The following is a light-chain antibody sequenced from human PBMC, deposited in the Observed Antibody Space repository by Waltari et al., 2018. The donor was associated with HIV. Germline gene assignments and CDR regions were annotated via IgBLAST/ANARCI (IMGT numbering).Light chain of an antibody. CDR2: GNN. V-gene: IGLV1-40*01. CDR1: SPNIGAGYD. CDR3: QSYDSSLSGSWV. Sequence: QSVLTQPPSVSGAPGQRVTFSCTGSSPNIGAGYDVHWYQQLPGTAPKLLIYGNNNRPSGVPDRFSGSKSGTSASLAITGLQAEDEADYYCQSYDSSLSGSWVFGGGTKLTVL. J-gene: IGLJ3*02.